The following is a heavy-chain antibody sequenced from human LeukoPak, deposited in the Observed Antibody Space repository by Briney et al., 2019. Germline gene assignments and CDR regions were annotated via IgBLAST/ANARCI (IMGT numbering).Heavy chain of an antibody. V-gene: IGHV3-30*02. CDR1: GFTFSSYG. D-gene: IGHD4-17*01. Sequence: GGSLRLSCAASGFTFSSYGMHWVRQAPGKGLEWVAFIRYDGSNKYYADSVKGRFTISRGNSKNTLYLQMNSLRAEDTAVYYCARDDPTVTTGPPVGSWGQGTLVTVSS. CDR3: ARDDPTVTTGPPVGS. J-gene: IGHJ4*02. CDR2: IRYDGSNK.